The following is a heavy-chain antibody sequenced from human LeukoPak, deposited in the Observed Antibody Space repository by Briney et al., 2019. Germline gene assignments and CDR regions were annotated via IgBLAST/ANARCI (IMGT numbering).Heavy chain of an antibody. Sequence: GGSLRLSCAASRFTFSSYVMGWVRQAPGKGLECVSAISGDGRSTYYADSVKGRFTISREESKNTLYLQMNSLSAEDTAVHYCARGSFCSSSSCYIDFDYWGQGTLVTVSS. J-gene: IGHJ4*02. CDR3: ARGSFCSSSSCYIDFDY. D-gene: IGHD2-2*01. V-gene: IGHV3-23*01. CDR1: RFTFSSYV. CDR2: ISGDGRST.